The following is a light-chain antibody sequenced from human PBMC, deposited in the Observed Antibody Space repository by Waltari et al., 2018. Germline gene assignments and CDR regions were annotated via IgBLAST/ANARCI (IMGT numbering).Light chain of an antibody. CDR2: KNN. CDR1: SSNIGGNF. V-gene: IGLV1-47*01. CDR3: AAWDDNLTGPL. Sequence: SVLTQPPSASGTPGQTVTIPCSGSSSNIGGNFVFWYQQPPGMAPQLLISKNNHRPSGVPDRVSGSKSGTSASLAISGLRSDDEAEYYCAAWDDNLTGPLFGGGTKVTVL. J-gene: IGLJ3*02.